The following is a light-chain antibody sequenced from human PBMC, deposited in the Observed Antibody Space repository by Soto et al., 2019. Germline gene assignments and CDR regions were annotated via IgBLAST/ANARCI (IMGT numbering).Light chain of an antibody. CDR1: QSVSIY. Sequence: EIVLTQSPATLSLSPGERATLSCRASQSVSIYLAWYQQKPGQAPRLLIYDASNRVIGIPARFSGSGSGTDFSLTISNLEPEDFAVYYCQQRSSWPLTFGGGTKVEIK. V-gene: IGKV3-11*01. J-gene: IGKJ4*01. CDR3: QQRSSWPLT. CDR2: DAS.